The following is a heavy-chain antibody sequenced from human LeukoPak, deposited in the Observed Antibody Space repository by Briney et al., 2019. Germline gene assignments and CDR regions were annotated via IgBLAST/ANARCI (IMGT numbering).Heavy chain of an antibody. D-gene: IGHD6-19*01. V-gene: IGHV1-18*01. J-gene: IGHJ5*02. CDR3: ARDPGSFLSGSGWLNWFEP. CDR1: GYTFTRYG. Sequence: ASVRASCKASGYTFTRYGINWVRQAPGQGLEWMGWISGYNEKTNYAQKFQGRVTMTTDTSTSTAYMELRRLRSDDTAVYYCARDPGSFLSGSGWLNWFEPWGQGTLVTVSS. CDR2: ISGYNEKT.